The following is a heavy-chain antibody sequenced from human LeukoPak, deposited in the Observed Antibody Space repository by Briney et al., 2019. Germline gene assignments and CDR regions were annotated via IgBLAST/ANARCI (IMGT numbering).Heavy chain of an antibody. CDR3: ARDLNWYSGYLFDY. J-gene: IGHJ4*02. Sequence: SETLSLTCTVSGGSISSYYWSWIRQPAGKGLEGIGRIYTSGSTNYNPSLESRVTMSVDTSKNQFSLKLSSVTAADTAVYYCARDLNWYSGYLFDYWGQGTLVTVSS. CDR2: IYTSGST. V-gene: IGHV4-4*07. CDR1: GGSISSYY. D-gene: IGHD5-12*01.